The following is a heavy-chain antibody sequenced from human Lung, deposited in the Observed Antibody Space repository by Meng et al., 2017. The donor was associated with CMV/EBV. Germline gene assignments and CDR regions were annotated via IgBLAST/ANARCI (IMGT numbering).Heavy chain of an antibody. D-gene: IGHD2-15*01. CDR3: ARQKYIVVIPSGMGNNWFDP. CDR2: IYHNGRT. V-gene: IGHV4-39*01. Sequence: SXTXSLXCSVSGAXINNKLYYWGWIRQPPGKGLEWIGNIYHNGRTYYSPSLKSRVTISVDTSKNHFSLRLSSVTAADTGVYYCARQKYIVVIPSGMGNNWFDPWXQGTXVTVSS. CDR1: GAXINNKLYY. J-gene: IGHJ5*02.